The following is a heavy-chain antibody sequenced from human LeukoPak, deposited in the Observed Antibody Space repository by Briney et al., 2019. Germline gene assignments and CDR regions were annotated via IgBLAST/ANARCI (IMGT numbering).Heavy chain of an antibody. CDR1: APTFSNFE. V-gene: IGHV3-48*03. D-gene: IGHD3-22*01. CDR3: ARVSPYDSTAANNDY. J-gene: IGHJ4*02. CDR2: ISHSGKTI. Sequence: GGSLRLSCAASAPTFSNFEVSWVRQAPGKGLEWVSYISHSGKTIYYANSVKGRFTISRDNAKNSLYLQMNSLRAEDTAVYYCARVSPYDSTAANNDYWGQGTLVIVSS.